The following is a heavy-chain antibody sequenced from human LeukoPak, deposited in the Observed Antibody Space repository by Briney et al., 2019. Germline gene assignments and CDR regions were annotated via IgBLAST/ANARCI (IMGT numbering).Heavy chain of an antibody. CDR2: IYYSGST. CDR1: GGSISGYY. CDR3: ARGLRGIAAAGIRFDP. Sequence: PSETLSLTCTVSGGSISGYYWSWTRQPPGKGLEWIGYIYYSGSTNYNPSPKSRVTISVDTSKNQFSLKLSSVTAADTAVYYCARGLRGIAAAGIRFDPWGQGTLVTVSS. J-gene: IGHJ5*02. V-gene: IGHV4-59*01. D-gene: IGHD6-13*01.